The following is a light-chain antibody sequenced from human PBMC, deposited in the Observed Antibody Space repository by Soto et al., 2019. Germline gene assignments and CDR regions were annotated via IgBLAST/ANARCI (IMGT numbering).Light chain of an antibody. CDR1: SSDIGGYKY. CDR3: TSYSRYRVLV. V-gene: IGLV2-14*01. CDR2: EVS. Sequence: QSVLTQPASVSGSLGQSITISCTGTSSDIGGYKYVSWYQQHPGKAPKLIIFEVSNRPSGVSDRFSGSNSGNTAHLTISGLQAEDEAVYYCTSYSRYRVLVFGGGTNVTVL. J-gene: IGLJ3*02.